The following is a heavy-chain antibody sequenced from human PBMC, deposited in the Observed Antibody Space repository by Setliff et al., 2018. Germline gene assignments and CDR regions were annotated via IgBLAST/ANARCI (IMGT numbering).Heavy chain of an antibody. Sequence: KPSETLSLTCAVSGASIRNNYYWGWIRQSPGTGLEWIGSIFYNGMAYYNPSLKSRVTMSVDTSKNQFSLNLTSVTAADTAVYYCARTGTYRYFDYWGQGALVTVSS. V-gene: IGHV4-39*01. CDR2: IFYNGMA. CDR3: ARTGTYRYFDY. D-gene: IGHD1-1*01. CDR1: GASIRNNYY. J-gene: IGHJ4*02.